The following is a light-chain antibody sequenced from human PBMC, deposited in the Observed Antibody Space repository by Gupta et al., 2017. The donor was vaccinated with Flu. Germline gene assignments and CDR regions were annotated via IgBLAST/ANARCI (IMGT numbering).Light chain of an antibody. CDR1: QRISSY. V-gene: IGKV3-11*01. CDR2: DAS. Sequence: EIVLTQSPATLSLSPGERATLSCRASQRISSYLTWYQQKPGQAPRLLIYDASNRATGIPARFSGSGSGTXFILTIXSLEPEDFAVYYCQQRSNCPYTFGXGTKLEIK. J-gene: IGKJ2*01. CDR3: QQRSNCPYT.